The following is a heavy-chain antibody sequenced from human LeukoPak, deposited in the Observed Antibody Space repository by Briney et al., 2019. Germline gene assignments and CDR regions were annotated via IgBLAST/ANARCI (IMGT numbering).Heavy chain of an antibody. CDR2: ISAYNGNT. J-gene: IGHJ5*02. D-gene: IGHD2-2*02. V-gene: IGHV1-18*01. Sequence: ASVKVSCKASGYTFTSYVISWVRQAPGQGLEWMGWISAYNGNTNYAQKLQGRVTMTTDTSTSTAYMELRSLRSDDTAVYYCARDGEGYCSSTSCYTVYNWFDPWGQGTLVTVSS. CDR3: ARDGEGYCSSTSCYTVYNWFDP. CDR1: GYTFTSYV.